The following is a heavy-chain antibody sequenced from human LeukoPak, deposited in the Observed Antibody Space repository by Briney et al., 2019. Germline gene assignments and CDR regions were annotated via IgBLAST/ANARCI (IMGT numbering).Heavy chain of an antibody. CDR1: GGAIISYY. J-gene: IGHJ6*03. CDR3: ARLKFYDSTGYSPGYYMDV. CDR2: IYPTGNT. V-gene: IGHV4-4*07. D-gene: IGHD3-22*01. Sequence: SESLSLTRSVSGGAIISYYWSWIRQPAGKGPEWIGRIYPTGNTDYNTSLKTRVTMSTDQSKKQFSLRLRSVTAADTAVYYCARLKFYDSTGYSPGYYMDVWGKGTAVTVSS.